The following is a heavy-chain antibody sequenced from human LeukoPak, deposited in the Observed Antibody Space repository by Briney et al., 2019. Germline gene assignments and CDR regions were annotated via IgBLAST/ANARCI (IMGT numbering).Heavy chain of an antibody. V-gene: IGHV4-59*01. CDR2: IYYSGST. Sequence: SETLSLTCTVSGGSISSYYWSWIRQPPGKGLEWIGYIYYSGSTNYNPSLKSRVTISVDTSKNQFSLKLSSVTAADTAVYSCASLDYGGNSDAFDIWGQGTMVTVSS. CDR3: ASLDYGGNSDAFDI. J-gene: IGHJ3*02. CDR1: GGSISSYY. D-gene: IGHD4-23*01.